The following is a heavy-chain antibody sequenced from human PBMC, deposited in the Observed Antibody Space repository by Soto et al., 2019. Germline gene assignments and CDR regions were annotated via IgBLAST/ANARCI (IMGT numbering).Heavy chain of an antibody. J-gene: IGHJ6*03. CDR1: GFTFSSYG. D-gene: IGHD6-6*01. Sequence: GGSLRLSCAASGFTFSSYGMHWVRQAPGKGLEWVAVIWYDGSNKYYADSVKGRFTISRDNSKNTLYLQMNGLRAEDTAVYYCASRDRMSSSSSYYYYMDVWGKGTTVTVSS. V-gene: IGHV3-33*01. CDR3: ASRDRMSSSSSYYYYMDV. CDR2: IWYDGSNK.